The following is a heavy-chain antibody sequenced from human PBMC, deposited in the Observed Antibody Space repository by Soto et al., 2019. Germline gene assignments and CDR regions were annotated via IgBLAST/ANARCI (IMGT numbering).Heavy chain of an antibody. V-gene: IGHV1-18*01. Sequence: ASVKVSCKASAYTFTSYGISWVRQAPGQGLEWMGRITTSNGNTNYAQNLQGRVTVTTDTSASTAYMELRSLRSDDTAVYYCARDGCSGGSCQFDYWGQGTLVTVSS. CDR1: AYTFTSYG. CDR2: ITTSNGNT. D-gene: IGHD2-15*01. CDR3: ARDGCSGGSCQFDY. J-gene: IGHJ4*02.